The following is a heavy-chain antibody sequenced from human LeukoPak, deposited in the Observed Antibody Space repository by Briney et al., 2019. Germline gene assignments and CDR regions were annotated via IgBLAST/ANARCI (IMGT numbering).Heavy chain of an antibody. CDR1: GGSINSYY. V-gene: IGHV4-59*08. Sequence: SETLSLTCTVSGGSINSYYWSWIRQPPGKGLEWIGYIYYSGSTNYNPSLKSRVTISVDTSKNQFSLKLSSVTAADTAVYYCARRSSGYPYYFDYWGQGTLVTVSS. J-gene: IGHJ4*02. CDR2: IYYSGST. CDR3: ARRSSGYPYYFDY. D-gene: IGHD3-22*01.